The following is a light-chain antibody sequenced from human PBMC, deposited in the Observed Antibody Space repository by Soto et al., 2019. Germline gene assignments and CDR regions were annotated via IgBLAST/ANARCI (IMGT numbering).Light chain of an antibody. J-gene: IGKJ3*01. V-gene: IGKV1-5*03. CDR1: QSISSW. Sequence: DIQMTQSPSTLSAFVGDRVTITCRAGQSISSWLAWYQQKPGKAPKLLIFKASTLESGVPSRFSGGGSGTEFTLTISSLQPDDFATYYCQQYHNYPFTFGPGSKVDIK. CDR2: KAS. CDR3: QQYHNYPFT.